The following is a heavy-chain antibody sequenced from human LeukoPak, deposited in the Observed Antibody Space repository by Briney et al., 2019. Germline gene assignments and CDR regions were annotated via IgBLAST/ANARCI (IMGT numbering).Heavy chain of an antibody. Sequence: ASVKVSCKASGYTFTGYYMHWVRQAPGQGLEWMGWINPNSGGTNYAQKFQGRVTMTRDTSISTAYMELSRLRSDDTAVYYCARGGPLRYFDWSSSNDAFDIWGQGTMVTVSS. CDR2: INPNSGGT. CDR1: GYTFTGYY. D-gene: IGHD3-9*01. V-gene: IGHV1-2*02. J-gene: IGHJ3*02. CDR3: ARGGPLRYFDWSSSNDAFDI.